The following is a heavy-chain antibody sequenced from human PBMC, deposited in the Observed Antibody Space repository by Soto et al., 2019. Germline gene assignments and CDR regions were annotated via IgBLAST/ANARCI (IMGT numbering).Heavy chain of an antibody. Sequence: ASVKVSCKASGYTFTNYDITWVRQAAGQGLEWVGWVNPNSGYTAYAQKFVGRVTMTRNTPLRTAYMELSSLTSGDTDVYYCARRSSYGWNDHWGQGTLVTVSS. CDR3: ARRSSYGWNDH. CDR2: VNPNSGYT. V-gene: IGHV1-8*01. D-gene: IGHD5-18*01. CDR1: GYTFTNYD. J-gene: IGHJ4*02.